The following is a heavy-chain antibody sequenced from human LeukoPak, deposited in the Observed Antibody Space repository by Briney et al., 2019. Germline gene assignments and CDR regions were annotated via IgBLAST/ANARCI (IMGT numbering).Heavy chain of an antibody. V-gene: IGHV3-74*01. Sequence: SGGSLRLSCAASGLTFSSHWMHWVRQAPGKGLVWVSRITNDGSSTTYADSVKGRFTISRDNAKNMLYLQVNGLRAEDTAVYYCATQQRGNPAYWGQGTLVTVSS. CDR1: GLTFSSHW. CDR3: ATQQRGNPAY. CDR2: ITNDGSST. J-gene: IGHJ4*02. D-gene: IGHD6-25*01.